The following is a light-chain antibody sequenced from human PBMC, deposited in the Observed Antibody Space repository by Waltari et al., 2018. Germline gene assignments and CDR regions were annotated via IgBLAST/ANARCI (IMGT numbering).Light chain of an antibody. CDR3: QQFNSFSLS. CDR1: QGSMTW. V-gene: IGKV1-5*01. CDR2: DAS. Sequence: DIQMTQSPSTLSASVGDGVTITCRASQGSMTWLAWFQQKQGKAPNLLIADASSLESGVPSRFSGSGSGTEFTLTISSLQPDDFATYYCQQFNSFSLSFGGGTKVEIK. J-gene: IGKJ4*01.